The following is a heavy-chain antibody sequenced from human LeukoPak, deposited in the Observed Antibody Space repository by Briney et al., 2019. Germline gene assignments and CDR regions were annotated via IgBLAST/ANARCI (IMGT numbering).Heavy chain of an antibody. CDR1: GFTVSSYW. CDR3: ARDFGGNSDF. J-gene: IGHJ4*02. CDR2: MNVEGSVT. V-gene: IGHV3-74*01. D-gene: IGHD4-23*01. Sequence: GESLRLSCAASGFTVSSYWMHWVRQVPGKGLVWVSRMNVEGSVTSYADFVKGRFTISRDIAKNTLYLQMNTLTAEDTAVYYCARDFGGNSDFWGQGTLVTVSS.